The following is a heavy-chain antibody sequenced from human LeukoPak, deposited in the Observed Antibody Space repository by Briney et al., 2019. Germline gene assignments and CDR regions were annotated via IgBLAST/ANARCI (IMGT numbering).Heavy chain of an antibody. J-gene: IGHJ5*02. CDR2: ISGSGGST. Sequence: GGSLRLSCAASGFTFSSYAMSWVRQAPGKGLEWVSAISGSGGSTYYADSVKGRFTISRDNSKNTLYLQMNSLRAEDTAVYYCGRAYCSGGSCYPGWFDPWGQGTLVTVSS. CDR3: GRAYCSGGSCYPGWFDP. V-gene: IGHV3-23*01. D-gene: IGHD2-15*01. CDR1: GFTFSSYA.